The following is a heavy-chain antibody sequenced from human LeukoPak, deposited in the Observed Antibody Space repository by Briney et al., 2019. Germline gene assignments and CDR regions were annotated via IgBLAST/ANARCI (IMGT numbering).Heavy chain of an antibody. CDR1: GYSFTSYW. J-gene: IGHJ4*02. CDR2: IYPGDSDT. Sequence: GESLKISCKGSGYSFTSYWIGWVRRMPGKGLEWMGIIYPGDSDTRYSPSFQGQVTISADKSISTAYLQWSSLKASDTAMYYCARPYCSSTSCANVFFDYWGQGTLVTVSS. CDR3: ARPYCSSTSCANVFFDY. V-gene: IGHV5-51*01. D-gene: IGHD2-2*01.